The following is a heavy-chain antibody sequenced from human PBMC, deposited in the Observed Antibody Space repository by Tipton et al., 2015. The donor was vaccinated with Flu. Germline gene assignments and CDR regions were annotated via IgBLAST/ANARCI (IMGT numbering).Heavy chain of an antibody. CDR1: GYSISSGYY. Sequence: TLSLTCAVSGYSISSGYYWGWIRQPPGKGLDWIGSIHHSGSTYYNPSLKSRVTISVDTSKNQFSLKLSSVSAADTAVYYCARYCSSSSCKNLFDPWGQGTLVTVSS. J-gene: IGHJ5*02. D-gene: IGHD2-2*01. CDR2: IHHSGST. CDR3: ARYCSSSSCKNLFDP. V-gene: IGHV4-38-2*01.